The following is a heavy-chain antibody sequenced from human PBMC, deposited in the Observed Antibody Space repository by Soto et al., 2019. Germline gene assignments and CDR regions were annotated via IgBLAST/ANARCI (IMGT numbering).Heavy chain of an antibody. CDR3: APSGSLGWFDP. V-gene: IGHV2-5*02. J-gene: IGHJ5*02. D-gene: IGHD6-25*01. Sequence: QITLKESGPTLVKPTQTLTLTCTFSGFSLSTSGVGVAWIRQPPGKALEWLALIYWDDDKRYSPSLNSRLTITKDTSKSQGVLTLTNMDPVDTATYFCAPSGSLGWFDPWGQGTLVTVSS. CDR2: IYWDDDK. CDR1: GFSLSTSGVG.